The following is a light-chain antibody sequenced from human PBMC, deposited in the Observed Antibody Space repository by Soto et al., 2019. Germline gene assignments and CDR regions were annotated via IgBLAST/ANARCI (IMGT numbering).Light chain of an antibody. CDR1: SSDVGGYNF. CDR3: TSYAGSNIPVL. Sequence: QSALTQPHSASGSPGQSVTISCTGTSSDVGGYNFVSWYQQHPGKAPKLMIYDVTERPSGVPDRFSGSKSGNTASLTVSGLQGEDEADYYCTSYAGSNIPVLFGGGTKLTVL. V-gene: IGLV2-8*01. J-gene: IGLJ2*01. CDR2: DVT.